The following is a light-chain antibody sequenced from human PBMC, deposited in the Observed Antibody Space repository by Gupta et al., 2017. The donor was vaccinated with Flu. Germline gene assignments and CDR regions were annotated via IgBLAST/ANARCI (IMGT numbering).Light chain of an antibody. CDR3: CSYAASSTYV. J-gene: IGLJ1*01. CDR2: EVS. CDR1: SSDVGSYNR. V-gene: IGLV2-18*02. Sequence: QSALTPPPSVSGSPGQSVTISCTGTSSDVGSYNRVSWYQQTPGTAPKLMIYEVSKRPSGVPDRFSGSKSGNTASLTISGLQAEDEADFYCCSYAASSTYVFGTGTKVTVL.